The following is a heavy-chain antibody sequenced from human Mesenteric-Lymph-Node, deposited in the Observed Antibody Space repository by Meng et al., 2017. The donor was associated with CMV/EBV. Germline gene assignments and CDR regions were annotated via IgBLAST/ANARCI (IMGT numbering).Heavy chain of an antibody. Sequence: GSVKVSCKASGGTFSSYAISWVRQAPGKGLEWVSSISRSSYIFYADSVKGRFTISRDNAKNSLYLQMNSLRGEDTAVYYCARSLATLVPYYYGMDVWGQGTTVTVSS. J-gene: IGHJ6*02. CDR1: GGTFSSYA. V-gene: IGHV3-21*01. CDR3: ARSLATLVPYYYGMDV. CDR2: ISRSSYI. D-gene: IGHD6-13*01.